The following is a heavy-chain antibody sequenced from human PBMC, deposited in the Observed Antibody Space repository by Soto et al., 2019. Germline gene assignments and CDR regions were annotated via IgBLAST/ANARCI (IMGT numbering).Heavy chain of an antibody. CDR3: TTTLYYYDNGGDTWLGY. CDR1: GFTFNNAW. D-gene: IGHD3-22*01. Sequence: EVQLVESGGNLVKPGGSLRLSCAVSGFTFNNAWMNWVRQAPGKGLEWVGRIKSKTDGGATDYAAPVKGRFTISRDDSRDTLYLQMDSLKTEDTAVYYCTTTLYYYDNGGDTWLGYWGRGTPVTVSS. CDR2: IKSKTDGGAT. J-gene: IGHJ4*02. V-gene: IGHV3-15*07.